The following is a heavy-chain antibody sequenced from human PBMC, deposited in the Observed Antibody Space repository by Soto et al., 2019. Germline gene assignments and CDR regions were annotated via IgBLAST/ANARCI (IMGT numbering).Heavy chain of an antibody. CDR1: GFTFSDSY. CDR3: ARVSWREKYGTDV. J-gene: IGHJ6*04. V-gene: IGHV3-11*01. CDR2: ITFSGNTV. Sequence: QVQLVESGGGLVKPGGSLRLSCAASGFTFSDSYMSWIRQAPGKGLEWISYITFSGNTVYYADSLKGRFTISRDNAKNSLYLQMNRLRAEDTAVYYCARVSWREKYGTDVWGEGTTVTVSS.